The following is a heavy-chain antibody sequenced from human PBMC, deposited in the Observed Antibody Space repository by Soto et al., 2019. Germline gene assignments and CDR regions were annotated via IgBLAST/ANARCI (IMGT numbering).Heavy chain of an antibody. CDR2: ISAYNGNT. CDR3: ARDRETLYYYYGMDV. Sequence: ASVKFSCKASGYTFTSYGISWVRQAPGQGLEWMGWISAYNGNTNYAQKLQGRVTMTTDTSTSTAYMELRSLRSDDTAVYYCARDRETLYYYYGMDVWGQGTTVTVSS. CDR1: GYTFTSYG. V-gene: IGHV1-18*01. J-gene: IGHJ6*02.